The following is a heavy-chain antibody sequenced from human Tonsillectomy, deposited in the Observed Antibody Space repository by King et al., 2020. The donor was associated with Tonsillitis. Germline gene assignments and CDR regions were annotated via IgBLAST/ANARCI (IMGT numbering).Heavy chain of an antibody. V-gene: IGHV3-74*02. D-gene: IGHD6-19*01. Sequence: QLVQSGGGLVQPGGSLRLSCAASGITLSSSWIHWVRQAPGKGLVWVTRITSDGTRTSYADSVKGRFTISRDLAKNTMYLQMNRLRVEDTAVYYCTRATWGSSGQSALFDDWGQGTLVTVSS. J-gene: IGHJ4*02. CDR2: ITSDGTRT. CDR1: GITLSSSW. CDR3: TRATWGSSGQSALFDD.